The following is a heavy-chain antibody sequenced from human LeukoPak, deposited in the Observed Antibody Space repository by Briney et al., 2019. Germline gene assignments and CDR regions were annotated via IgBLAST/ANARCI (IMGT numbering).Heavy chain of an antibody. CDR1: GFTFSSYG. Sequence: QPGRSLRLSCAASGFTFSSYGMHWVRQAPGKGLEWVAVISYDGSNKYYADSVKGRFTISRDNSKNTLYLQMNSLRAEDTAVYYCANSTAMYLWDQGTLVTVSS. J-gene: IGHJ5*02. CDR2: ISYDGSNK. D-gene: IGHD5-18*01. V-gene: IGHV3-30*18. CDR3: ANSTAMYL.